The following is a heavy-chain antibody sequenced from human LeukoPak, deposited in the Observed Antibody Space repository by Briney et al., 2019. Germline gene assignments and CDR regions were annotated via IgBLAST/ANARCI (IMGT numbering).Heavy chain of an antibody. Sequence: ASVKVSCKASGGTFSSYAISWVRQAPGQGLEWMGWISAYNGNTNYAQKLQGRVTMTTDTSTSTAYMELRSLRSDDTAVYYCARDSYYDSSGYYYVRTDFDYWGQGTLVTVSS. V-gene: IGHV1-18*01. J-gene: IGHJ4*02. D-gene: IGHD3-22*01. CDR2: ISAYNGNT. CDR1: GGTFSSYA. CDR3: ARDSYYDSSGYYYVRTDFDY.